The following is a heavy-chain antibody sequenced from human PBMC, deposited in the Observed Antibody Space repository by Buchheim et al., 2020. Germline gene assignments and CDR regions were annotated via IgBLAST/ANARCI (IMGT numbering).Heavy chain of an antibody. V-gene: IGHV3-23*01. CDR2: SSGSGGST. CDR3: AKGANTAMVSLTQQ. D-gene: IGHD5-18*01. J-gene: IGHJ4*02. Sequence: EVQLLESGGGLVQPGGSLRLYWTASGFTFSSYAMSWVRQAPGKGLEWDSASSGSGGSTYYEDSVKGRFTISRDNSKNTLFLKINSLSSEDTAVYYGAKGANTAMVSLTQQWGQGTL. CDR1: GFTFSSYA.